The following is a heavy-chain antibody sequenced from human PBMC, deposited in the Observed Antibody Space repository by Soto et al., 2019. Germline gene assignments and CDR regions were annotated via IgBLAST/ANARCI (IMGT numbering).Heavy chain of an antibody. CDR2: ISGSGGST. V-gene: IGHV3-23*01. D-gene: IGHD3-22*01. J-gene: IGHJ4*02. CDR3: ARDTRNYYYDTSGYIDH. CDR1: GFTFSSYA. Sequence: GGSLRLSCAASGFTFSSYAMSWVRQAPGKGLEWVSAISGSGGSTYYADSVKGRFTISRDNSKNTLYLQMNSLTAEDTAIYYCARDTRNYYYDTSGYIDHWGQGTLVTVSS.